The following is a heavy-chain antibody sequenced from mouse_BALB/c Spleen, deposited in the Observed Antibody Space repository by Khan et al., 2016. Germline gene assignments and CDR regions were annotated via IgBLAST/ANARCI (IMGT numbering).Heavy chain of an antibody. J-gene: IGHJ1*01. D-gene: IGHD2-4*01. V-gene: IGHV5-9-1*01. Sequence: EVELVESGGGLVKPGGSLKLSCAASGFTFSRYAMSWVRQTPEKRLEWVATISSGGSYTYYPDSVKGRFTISRDNAKNTLYLQMSSLRSEDTAMYYGARYDYDTRWYFDVWGAGTTVTVSS. CDR1: GFTFSRYA. CDR3: ARYDYDTRWYFDV. CDR2: ISSGGSYT.